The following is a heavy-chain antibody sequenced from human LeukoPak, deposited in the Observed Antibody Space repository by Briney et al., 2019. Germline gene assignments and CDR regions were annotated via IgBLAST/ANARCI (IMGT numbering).Heavy chain of an antibody. J-gene: IGHJ5*02. V-gene: IGHV4-59*01. CDR3: ARDRTYYYDSSGYYRWFDP. D-gene: IGHD3-22*01. CDR1: GGSISSYY. CDR2: IYYSGST. Sequence: SETLSLTCTVSGGSISSYYWSWIRQPPGKGLEWIGYIYYSGSTNYNPSLKSRVTISVDTSKNQFSLKLSSVTAADTAVYYCARDRTYYYDSSGYYRWFDPWGQGTLVTVSS.